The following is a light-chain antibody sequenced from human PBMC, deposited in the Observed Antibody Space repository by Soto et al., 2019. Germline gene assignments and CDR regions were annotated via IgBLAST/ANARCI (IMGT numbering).Light chain of an antibody. CDR2: SAF. CDR3: QQTYSNSLS. J-gene: IGKJ4*01. V-gene: IGKV1-39*01. Sequence: DIQMTQSPSSLSASIGDIVTITCRASQNIGSFLNWYQKKKGEAPRLLVYSAFRIQSGVPSRFNASGYGTDLTMSISDIKNEDCETYQCQQTYSNSLSFGGGTKVDIK. CDR1: QNIGSF.